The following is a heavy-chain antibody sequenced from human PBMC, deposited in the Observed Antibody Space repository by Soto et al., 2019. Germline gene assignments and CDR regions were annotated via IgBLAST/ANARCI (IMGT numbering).Heavy chain of an antibody. CDR2: ISAYNGNT. D-gene: IGHD5-12*01. CDR1: GYTFTSYG. Sequence: ASVKVSCKASGYTFTSYGISWVRQAPGQGREWMGWISAYNGNTNYAQKLQGRVTMTTDTSTSTAYMELRSLRSDDTAVYYCARRYSGYDFDAFDIWGQGXMFTV. CDR3: ARRYSGYDFDAFDI. V-gene: IGHV1-18*01. J-gene: IGHJ3*02.